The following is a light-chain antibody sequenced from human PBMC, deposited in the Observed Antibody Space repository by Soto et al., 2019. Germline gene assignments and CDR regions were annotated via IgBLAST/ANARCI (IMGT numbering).Light chain of an antibody. Sequence: EVVMTQSPGTLSVSPGERASLSCRASQSVSGNLAWYQQTPGQAPRLLIHGASTRATGIPARFSGSGSGTEFTLTISRLEPEDSAVYYCQQYGSSRTFGQGTKVDIK. V-gene: IGKV3-15*01. CDR2: GAS. CDR1: QSVSGN. J-gene: IGKJ1*01. CDR3: QQYGSSRT.